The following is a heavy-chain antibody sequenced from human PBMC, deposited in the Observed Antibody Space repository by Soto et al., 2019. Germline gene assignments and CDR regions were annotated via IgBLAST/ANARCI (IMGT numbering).Heavy chain of an antibody. Sequence: SETLSLTCAVYGGSFSGYYWSWIRQPPGKGLEWIGEINHSGSTNYNPSLRSRVTISVDTSKNQFSLKLSSVTAAETAVYYCARGWPVYAERGYYYSYGMDVSGQGTTVTVSS. CDR3: ARGWPVYAERGYYYSYGMDV. CDR2: INHSGST. V-gene: IGHV4-34*01. D-gene: IGHD4-17*01. CDR1: GGSFSGYY. J-gene: IGHJ6*02.